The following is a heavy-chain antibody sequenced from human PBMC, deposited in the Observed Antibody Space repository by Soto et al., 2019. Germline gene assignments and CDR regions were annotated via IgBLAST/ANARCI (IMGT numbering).Heavy chain of an antibody. Sequence: LRLSCAASGFTFSSYWMSWVRQAPGKGLEWVANIKQDGSEKYYVDSVKGRFTISRDNAKNSLYLQMNSLRAEDTAVYYCARDQVVIVYYYGMDVWGQGTTVTAP. D-gene: IGHD3-22*01. V-gene: IGHV3-7*05. CDR1: GFTFSSYW. CDR2: IKQDGSEK. J-gene: IGHJ6*02. CDR3: ARDQVVIVYYYGMDV.